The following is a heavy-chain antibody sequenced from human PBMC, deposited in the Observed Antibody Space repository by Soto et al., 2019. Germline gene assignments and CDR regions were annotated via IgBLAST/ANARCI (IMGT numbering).Heavy chain of an antibody. CDR2: IYTSGST. CDR3: ARDCTNGVCYRYYYYGMDV. J-gene: IGHJ6*02. Sequence: SETLSLTCTVSGGSISSYYWSWIRQPAGKGLEWIGRIYTSGSTNYNPSLKSRVTMSVGTSKNQFSLKLSSVTAADTAVYYCARDCTNGVCYRYYYYGMDVWGQGTTVTAP. D-gene: IGHD2-8*01. CDR1: GGSISSYY. V-gene: IGHV4-4*07.